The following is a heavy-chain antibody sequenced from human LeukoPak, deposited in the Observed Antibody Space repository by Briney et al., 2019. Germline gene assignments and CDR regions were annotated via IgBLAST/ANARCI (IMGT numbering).Heavy chain of an antibody. J-gene: IGHJ4*02. CDR2: IYYSGST. V-gene: IGHV4-59*08. CDR1: GGSISSYY. D-gene: IGHD2-2*01. Sequence: SETLSLTCTVSGGSISSYYWSWIRQPPGKGLEWMGYIYYSGSTNYNPSLKSRVTISVDTSKNQFSLKLSSVTAADTAVYYCARAHCSSTSCYGWGDGYYFDYWGQGTLVTVSS. CDR3: ARAHCSSTSCYGWGDGYYFDY.